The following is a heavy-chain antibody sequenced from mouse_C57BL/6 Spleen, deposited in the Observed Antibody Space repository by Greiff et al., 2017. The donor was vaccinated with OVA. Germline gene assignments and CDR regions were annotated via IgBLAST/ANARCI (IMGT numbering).Heavy chain of an antibody. Sequence: QVQLQQSGAELARPGASVKLSCKASGYTFTSYGISWVKQRTGQGLEWIGEIYPRSGNTYYNEKFKGKATLTADKSSSTAYMELRSLTSEDSAVYVCARAYYYGSSYDAMDYWGQGTSVTVSS. J-gene: IGHJ4*01. D-gene: IGHD1-1*01. CDR2: IYPRSGNT. CDR1: GYTFTSYG. V-gene: IGHV1-81*01. CDR3: ARAYYYGSSYDAMDY.